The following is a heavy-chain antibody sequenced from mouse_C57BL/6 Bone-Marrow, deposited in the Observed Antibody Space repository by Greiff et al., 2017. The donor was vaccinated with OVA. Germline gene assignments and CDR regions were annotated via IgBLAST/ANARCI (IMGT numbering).Heavy chain of an antibody. Sequence: QVQLKQPGAELVKPGASVKLSCKASGYTFTSYWMHWVKQRPGRGLEWIGRIDPNSGGTKYNEKFKSKATLTVDKPSSTVYMELSRLTSEDSAVYFCARHEEDYAFAYWGQGTLVTVSA. CDR2: IDPNSGGT. V-gene: IGHV1-62-3*01. CDR3: ARHEEDYAFAY. J-gene: IGHJ3*01. D-gene: IGHD2-4*01. CDR1: GYTFTSYW.